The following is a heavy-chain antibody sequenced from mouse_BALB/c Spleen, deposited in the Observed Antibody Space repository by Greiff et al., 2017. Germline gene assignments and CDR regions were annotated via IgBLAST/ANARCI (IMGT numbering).Heavy chain of an antibody. CDR2: IRNKANGYTT. CDR1: GFTFTDYY. V-gene: IGHV7-3*02. J-gene: IGHJ4*01. Sequence: DVKLVESGGGLVQPGGSLRLSCATSGFTFTDYYMSWVRQPPGKALEWLGFIRNKANGYTTEYSASVKGRFTISRDNSQSILYLQMNTLRAEDSATYYCARDMEDAMDYWGQGTSVTVSS. CDR3: ARDMEDAMDY.